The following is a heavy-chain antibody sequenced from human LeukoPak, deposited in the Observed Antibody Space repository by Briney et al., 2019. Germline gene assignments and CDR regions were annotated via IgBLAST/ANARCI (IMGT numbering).Heavy chain of an antibody. Sequence: GGSLRLSCAVSGFTFRTYWMHWARQVPGEGLVWVSRINEDGSITNYADSVKGRFSISRDNAKNTLYPQMNSLRAEDTAVYYCGRDLGGRSGYWGQGTLVTVSS. CDR2: INEDGSIT. V-gene: IGHV3-74*01. CDR3: GRDLGGRSGY. CDR1: GFTFRTYW. D-gene: IGHD1-26*01. J-gene: IGHJ4*02.